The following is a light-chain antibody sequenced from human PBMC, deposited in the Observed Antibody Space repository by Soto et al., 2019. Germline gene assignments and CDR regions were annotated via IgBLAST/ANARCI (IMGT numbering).Light chain of an antibody. V-gene: IGKV3-11*01. Sequence: EIGLAQSPVTLSLSTGERATLLCRASQSVSGYLAWYQQKPGQAPRLLIYAISNRATGIPDRFSGSGSGTDFTLTISRLEPEDFAVYYCQQRQYWPPITFGQGTRLEIK. CDR1: QSVSGY. CDR2: AIS. J-gene: IGKJ5*01. CDR3: QQRQYWPPIT.